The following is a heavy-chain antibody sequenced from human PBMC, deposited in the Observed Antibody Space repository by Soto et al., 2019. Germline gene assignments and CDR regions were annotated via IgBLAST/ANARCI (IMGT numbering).Heavy chain of an antibody. J-gene: IGHJ4*02. CDR3: ARGPPSGSFSLTPRY. CDR2: ISGQIAKT. Sequence: QVQLVQSGPEVKKPGASVKVSCKASGYSFHNFGIIWVRQAPGQGLEWMGWISGQIAKTNYAQKFQGKVTMTTDTSTSTAYMEQNTLTSDDTAMYYCARGPPSGSFSLTPRYWGQGTLVTVSS. D-gene: IGHD1-26*01. V-gene: IGHV1-18*04. CDR1: GYSFHNFG.